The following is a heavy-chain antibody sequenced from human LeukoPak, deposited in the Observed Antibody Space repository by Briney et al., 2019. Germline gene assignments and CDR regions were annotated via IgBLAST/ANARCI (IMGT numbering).Heavy chain of an antibody. Sequence: GESLKISCKGSGYSFTSYWISWVRQMPGKGLEWMGRIDPSDSYTNYSPSFQGHVTISADKSISTAHLQWSSLKASDTAMYYCARHNSGYDYVPDYWGQGTLVTVSS. J-gene: IGHJ4*02. D-gene: IGHD5-12*01. CDR3: ARHNSGYDYVPDY. CDR2: IDPSDSYT. CDR1: GYSFTSYW. V-gene: IGHV5-10-1*01.